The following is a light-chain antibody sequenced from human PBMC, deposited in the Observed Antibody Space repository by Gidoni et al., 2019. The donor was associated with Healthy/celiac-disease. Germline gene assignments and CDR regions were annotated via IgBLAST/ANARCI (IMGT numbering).Light chain of an antibody. CDR1: QSVSSN. CDR2: GAS. Sequence: EIVMTQSPATLSVSPGERATLSCRASQSVSSNLAWYQQKPGQAPRLLIYGASTRATGIPARFSGSGSGTEFTLTISSQQSEDFAVYYCQQYNNWPPYTFGQGPKLEIK. J-gene: IGKJ2*01. CDR3: QQYNNWPPYT. V-gene: IGKV3-15*01.